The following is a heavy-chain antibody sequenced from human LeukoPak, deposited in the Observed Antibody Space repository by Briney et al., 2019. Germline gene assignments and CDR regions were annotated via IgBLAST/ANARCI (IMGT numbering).Heavy chain of an antibody. V-gene: IGHV3-9*01. Sequence: GGSLRLSCAASGFTFDDYAIHWVRQAPGKGLEWVSGISWNSGSIGYGDSVKGRFTISRDNAKNSLYLQMNSLRAEDTALYYCARSGYSYVKGSFDYWGQGTLVTVSS. CDR1: GFTFDDYA. D-gene: IGHD5-18*01. J-gene: IGHJ4*02. CDR2: ISWNSGSI. CDR3: ARSGYSYVKGSFDY.